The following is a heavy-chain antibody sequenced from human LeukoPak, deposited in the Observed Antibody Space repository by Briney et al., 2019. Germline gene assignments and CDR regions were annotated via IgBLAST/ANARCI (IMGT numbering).Heavy chain of an antibody. Sequence: SVKVSCKASGGTFSSYAISWVRQAPGQGLEWMGGIIPIFGTANYAQKSQGRVTITADESTSTAYMELSSLRSEDTAVYYCARVGNGSSPFDYWGQGTLVTVSS. J-gene: IGHJ4*02. CDR1: GGTFSSYA. CDR3: ARVGNGSSPFDY. V-gene: IGHV1-69*13. D-gene: IGHD1-26*01. CDR2: IIPIFGTA.